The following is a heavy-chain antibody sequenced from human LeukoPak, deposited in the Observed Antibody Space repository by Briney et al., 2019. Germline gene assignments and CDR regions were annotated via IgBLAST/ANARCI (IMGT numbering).Heavy chain of an antibody. V-gene: IGHV4-4*07. CDR2: FYTSGRT. D-gene: IGHD2-15*01. J-gene: IGHJ3*02. Sequence: SETLSLTCTVSGGSISSYYWSWIRQPAGKGLEWIGRFYTSGRTSFNPSLKSRVTMSVDTSKNQFSLKLSSVTAADTAVYYCARELGYCSGGSCYADAFDIWGQGTMVTVSS. CDR3: ARELGYCSGGSCYADAFDI. CDR1: GGSISSYY.